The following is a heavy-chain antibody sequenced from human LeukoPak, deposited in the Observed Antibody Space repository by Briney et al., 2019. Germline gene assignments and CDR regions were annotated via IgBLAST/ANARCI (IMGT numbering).Heavy chain of an antibody. CDR3: ASREYCSSTSCSPRIDAFDI. D-gene: IGHD2-2*01. J-gene: IGHJ3*02. CDR2: INPSGGST. Sequence: ASVKVSCKASGYTFTSYYMHWVRQAPGQGLEWMGIINPSGGSTSYAQKFQGRVTMTRDTSTSTVYMELSSLRSEDTAVYYCASREYCSSTSCSPRIDAFDIWGQGTMVTVSS. V-gene: IGHV1-46*01. CDR1: GYTFTSYY.